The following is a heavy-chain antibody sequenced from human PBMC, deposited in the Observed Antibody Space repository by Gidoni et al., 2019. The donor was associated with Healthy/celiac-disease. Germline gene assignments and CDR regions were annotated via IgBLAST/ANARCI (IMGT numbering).Heavy chain of an antibody. CDR3: ARRARTTVTTSYYYGMDV. Sequence: QVQLVESGGGVVQPGRSLRLSCAASGFTFSSYGMHWVRQAPGKGLGWVAVIWYDGSNKYYADSVKGRFTISRDNSKNTLYLQMNSLRAEDTAVYYCARRARTTVTTSYYYGMDVWGQGTTVTVSS. V-gene: IGHV3-33*01. D-gene: IGHD4-17*01. CDR1: GFTFSSYG. J-gene: IGHJ6*02. CDR2: IWYDGSNK.